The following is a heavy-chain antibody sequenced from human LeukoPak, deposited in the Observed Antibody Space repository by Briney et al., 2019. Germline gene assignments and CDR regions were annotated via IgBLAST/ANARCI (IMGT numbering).Heavy chain of an antibody. Sequence: SQTLSLTCTVSGGSISSYYWSWIRQPAGKGLEWIGRIYTSGSTNYNPSLKSRVTMSVDTSQNQFSLQLSSVTAADTAVYYCARHGSRVMATIEDSWGQGTLVIVSS. CDR1: GGSISSYY. CDR2: IYTSGST. CDR3: ARHGSRVMATIEDS. J-gene: IGHJ4*02. D-gene: IGHD5-12*01. V-gene: IGHV4-4*07.